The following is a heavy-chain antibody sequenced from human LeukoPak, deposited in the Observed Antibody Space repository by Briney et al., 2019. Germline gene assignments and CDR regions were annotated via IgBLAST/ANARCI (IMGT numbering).Heavy chain of an antibody. Sequence: HPGGSLRLSCAASGFTFSSYGMHWVRQAPGKGLEWVAVISYDGSNKYYADSVKGRFTISRDNSKNTLYLQMNSLRAEDTAVYYCARDLFFSDAGYSSGWRAEYFHHWGQGTLVTVSS. V-gene: IGHV3-30*03. CDR3: ARDLFFSDAGYSSGWRAEYFHH. CDR1: GFTFSSYG. D-gene: IGHD6-19*01. J-gene: IGHJ1*01. CDR2: ISYDGSNK.